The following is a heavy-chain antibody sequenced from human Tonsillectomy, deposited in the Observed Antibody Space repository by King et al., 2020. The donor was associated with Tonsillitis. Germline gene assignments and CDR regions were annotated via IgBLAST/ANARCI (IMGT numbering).Heavy chain of an antibody. D-gene: IGHD3-22*01. CDR1: GYSISSGYY. CDR3: ARLGYYYDSPDAFDI. CDR2: IYHSGST. J-gene: IGHJ3*02. V-gene: IGHV4-38-2*02. Sequence: VQLQESGPGLVKPSETLSLTCTVSGYSISSGYYWGWIRQPPGKGLEWIGSIYHSGSTYYNPSLKSRVTISVDTSKNQFSLKLSSVTAADTAVYYCARLGYYYDSPDAFDIWGQGTMVTVS.